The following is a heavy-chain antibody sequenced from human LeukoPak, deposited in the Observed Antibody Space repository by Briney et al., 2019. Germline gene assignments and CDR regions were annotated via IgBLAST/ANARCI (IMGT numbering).Heavy chain of an antibody. Sequence: GGSLRLSCTASNFTFSNYAMHWLRQGPGKGLDWVASIRYDGGDKYYADSVKGRFTIFRDNSKNTLYLQMNSLRPEDTAVYYCAKVLSKGGGYYLTDYWGQGTLVTVSS. CDR1: NFTFSNYA. CDR2: IRYDGGDK. D-gene: IGHD3-22*01. J-gene: IGHJ4*02. V-gene: IGHV3-30*02. CDR3: AKVLSKGGGYYLTDY.